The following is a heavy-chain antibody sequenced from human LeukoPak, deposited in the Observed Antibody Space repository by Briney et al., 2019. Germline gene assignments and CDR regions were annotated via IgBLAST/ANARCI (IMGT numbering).Heavy chain of an antibody. D-gene: IGHD6-13*01. CDR1: VFTFSSYW. Sequence: GSLRLSCAASVFTFSSYWMHWVRQAPGKGLVCVSRINSDGSSTSYADSVKGRFTISRDNAKNTLYLQMNSLRAEDTAVYYCAREGGYSSSLLYWGQGTLVTVSS. V-gene: IGHV3-74*01. CDR2: INSDGSST. CDR3: AREGGYSSSLLY. J-gene: IGHJ4*02.